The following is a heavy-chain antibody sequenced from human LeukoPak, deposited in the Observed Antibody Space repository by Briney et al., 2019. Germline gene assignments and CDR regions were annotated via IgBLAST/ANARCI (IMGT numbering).Heavy chain of an antibody. CDR3: VRGGTGYGNFDY. CDR2: IYTGAT. J-gene: IGHJ4*02. D-gene: IGHD3/OR15-3a*01. V-gene: IGHV3-74*01. CDR1: GFTFSSYW. Sequence: GGSLRLSCAASGFTFSSYWMHWVRQAPGKGLVWVSRIYTGATYYADSVKGRFTISRDNAKSTLYLQLNSLRAEDTAVYYCVRGGTGYGNFDYWGQGTLVTVSS.